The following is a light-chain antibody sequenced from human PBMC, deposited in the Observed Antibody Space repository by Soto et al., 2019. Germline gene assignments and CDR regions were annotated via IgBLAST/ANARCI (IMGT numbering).Light chain of an antibody. CDR1: QSVSTN. V-gene: IGKV3-15*01. Sequence: AMTQSPATLSVSPGERAALPCRASQSVSTNLAWYQQKPGQPPRLLIYGASTRATGIPARFSGSGSGTEFTLSISRLQSEDFAFYYCQQYDSWPPITFGPGTKVDIK. J-gene: IGKJ3*01. CDR2: GAS. CDR3: QQYDSWPPIT.